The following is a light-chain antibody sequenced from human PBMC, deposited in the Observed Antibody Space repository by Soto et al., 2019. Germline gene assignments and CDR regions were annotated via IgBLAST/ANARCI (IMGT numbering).Light chain of an antibody. CDR3: QQYDIWLLT. V-gene: IGKV3D-15*01. Sequence: IVMTQSPATLSVSQGERATLSCRASQSISSNLSCYQQKPGQAPMLLMYGTSNRATGIPARFSGSGSGTDFTLTISRLEPEDFAVYYCQQYDIWLLTFGRGTKVDIK. CDR2: GTS. J-gene: IGKJ4*01. CDR1: QSISSN.